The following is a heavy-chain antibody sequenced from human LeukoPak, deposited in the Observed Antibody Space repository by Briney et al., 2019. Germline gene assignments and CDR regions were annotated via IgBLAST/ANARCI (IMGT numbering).Heavy chain of an antibody. CDR3: ARDDPNYYDSSGYPGDIDY. CDR2: ISAYNGNT. V-gene: IGHV1-18*01. Sequence: ASVKVSCKASGYTFTSYGISWVRQAPGQGLEWMGWISAYNGNTSYAQKLQGRVTMTTDTSTSTAYMELRSLRSDDTAVYYCARDDPNYYDSSGYPGDIDYWGQGTLVTVSS. CDR1: GYTFTSYG. D-gene: IGHD3-22*01. J-gene: IGHJ4*02.